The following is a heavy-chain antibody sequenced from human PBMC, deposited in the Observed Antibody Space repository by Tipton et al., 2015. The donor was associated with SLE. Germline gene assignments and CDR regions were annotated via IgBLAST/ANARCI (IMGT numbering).Heavy chain of an antibody. Sequence: TLSLTCTVSGGSIRSYYWSWIRQPPGKGLEWIGEINHSGSTNYNPSLKSRVTISVDTSKNQFSLKLSSVTAADTAVYYCARGGHSSSSNYFDYWGQGTLVTVSS. D-gene: IGHD6-6*01. V-gene: IGHV4-34*01. CDR3: ARGGHSSSSNYFDY. CDR1: GGSIRSYY. J-gene: IGHJ4*02. CDR2: INHSGST.